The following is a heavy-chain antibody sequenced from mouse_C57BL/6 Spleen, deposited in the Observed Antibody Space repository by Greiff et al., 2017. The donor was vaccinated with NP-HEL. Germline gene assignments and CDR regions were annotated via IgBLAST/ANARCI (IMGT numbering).Heavy chain of an antibody. J-gene: IGHJ2*01. D-gene: IGHD2-1*01. Sequence: EVQLQESGPGLVKPSQSLSLTCSVTGYSITSGYYWNWIRQFPGNKLEWMGYISYDGSNNYNPSLKNRISITRDTSKNQFFLKLNSVTTEDTATYYCARALYYGLDYWGQGTTLTVSS. V-gene: IGHV3-6*01. CDR2: ISYDGSN. CDR1: GYSITSGYY. CDR3: ARALYYGLDY.